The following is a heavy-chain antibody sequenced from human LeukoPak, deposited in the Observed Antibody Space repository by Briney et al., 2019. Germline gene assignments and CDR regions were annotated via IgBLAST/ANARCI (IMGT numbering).Heavy chain of an antibody. V-gene: IGHV1-2*02. CDR3: ARDGNWNQGVYYYYMDV. CDR1: GYTFTGYY. J-gene: IGHJ6*03. D-gene: IGHD1-1*01. Sequence: ASVKVSCKASGYTFTGYYMHWVRQAPGQGLEWMGWINPNSGGTNYAQKFQGRVTMTRDTSISTAYMELSRLRSDDTAVYCCARDGNWNQGVYYYYMDVWGKGTTVTVSS. CDR2: INPNSGGT.